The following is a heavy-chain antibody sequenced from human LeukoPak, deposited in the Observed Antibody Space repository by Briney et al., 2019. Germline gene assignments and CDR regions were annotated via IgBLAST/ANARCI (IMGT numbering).Heavy chain of an antibody. CDR1: GFTFSSYG. J-gene: IGHJ4*02. CDR3: AKVQHREPAVNFDY. D-gene: IGHD1-26*01. V-gene: IGHV3-30*18. CDR2: ISYDGSNK. Sequence: GGSLRLSCAASGFTFSSYGMHWVRQAPGKGLEWVAVISYDGSNKYYADSVKGRFTISRDNSKNTLYLQMNSLRAEDTAVYYCAKVQHREPAVNFDYWGQGTLVTVSS.